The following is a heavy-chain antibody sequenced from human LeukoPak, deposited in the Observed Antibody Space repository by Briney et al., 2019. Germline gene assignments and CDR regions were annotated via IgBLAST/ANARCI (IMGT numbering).Heavy chain of an antibody. D-gene: IGHD5-18*01. V-gene: IGHV1-2*02. Sequence: GASVKVSCKASGYTFTGYYMHWVRQAPGQGLEWVGLINPKSGGTNYAQKFQGRVAMTRDTSISTAYMELSRLRSDDTGVYYCARLWVTGPHIDYWGQGTLVTVSS. CDR3: ARLWVTGPHIDY. CDR2: INPKSGGT. J-gene: IGHJ4*02. CDR1: GYTFTGYY.